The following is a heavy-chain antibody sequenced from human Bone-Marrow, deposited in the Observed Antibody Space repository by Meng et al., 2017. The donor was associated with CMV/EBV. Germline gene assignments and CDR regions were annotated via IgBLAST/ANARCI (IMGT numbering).Heavy chain of an antibody. V-gene: IGHV4-4*02. CDR1: GGSISSSNW. J-gene: IGHJ4*02. Sequence: SETLSLTCAVSGGSISSSNWWSWVRQPPGKGLEWIGEIYHSGSTNYNPSLKSRVTISVDKSKNQFSLKLSSVTAADTAVYYCARAPNRLTKFDYWAQGTLVTVPS. CDR2: IYHSGST. D-gene: IGHD1-1*01. CDR3: ARAPNRLTKFDY.